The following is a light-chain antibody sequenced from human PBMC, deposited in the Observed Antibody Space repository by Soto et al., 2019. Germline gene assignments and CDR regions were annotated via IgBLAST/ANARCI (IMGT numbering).Light chain of an antibody. Sequence: QLVLTQPPSASGTPGQRVTISCSGSSSNIGSNYVYWYQQLPGTAPKLLIYRNNQRPSGVPDRFSGSKSGTSASLAISGLRSEDEADYYCAAWDDSLSVVFGGGPKVTVL. CDR3: AAWDDSLSVV. CDR2: RNN. CDR1: SSNIGSNY. V-gene: IGLV1-47*01. J-gene: IGLJ2*01.